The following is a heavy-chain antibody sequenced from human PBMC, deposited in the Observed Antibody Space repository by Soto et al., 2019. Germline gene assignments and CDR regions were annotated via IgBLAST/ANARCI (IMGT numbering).Heavy chain of an antibody. D-gene: IGHD1-26*01. CDR2: ISWNSGSI. Sequence: PGRSLRLSCAASGFTFSSYAMHWVRQAPGKGLEWVSGISWNSGSIGYADSVKGRFTISRDNAKNSLYLQMNSLRAEDTALYYCAKDSSGSYYGKFEYWGQGTLVTVSS. J-gene: IGHJ4*02. CDR1: GFTFSSYA. V-gene: IGHV3-9*01. CDR3: AKDSSGSYYGKFEY.